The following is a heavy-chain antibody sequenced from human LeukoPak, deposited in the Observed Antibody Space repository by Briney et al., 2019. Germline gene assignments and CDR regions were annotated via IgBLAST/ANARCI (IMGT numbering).Heavy chain of an antibody. CDR2: IIPIFGTA. D-gene: IGHD3-10*01. Sequence: GASVKVSCKASGGTFSSYAISWVRQAPGQGLEWMGGIIPIFGTANYAQKFQGRVTITADKSTSTAYMELSSLRSEDTAVYYCARDRGWFGEPIHNWFDPWGQGTLVTVSS. V-gene: IGHV1-69*06. J-gene: IGHJ5*02. CDR3: ARDRGWFGEPIHNWFDP. CDR1: GGTFSSYA.